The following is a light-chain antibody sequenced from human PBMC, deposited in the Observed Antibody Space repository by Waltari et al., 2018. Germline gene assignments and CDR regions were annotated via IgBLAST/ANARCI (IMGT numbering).Light chain of an antibody. CDR2: EAS. V-gene: IGKV3-11*01. CDR1: QNVGNY. Sequence: EIVLTQSPAILSLSPGERATLPCRASQNVGNYLAWYQQKSGQAPRLLIFEASSRATGTPARFSASGSGTDFTLTISSLEPEDFAVYFCQQRSNGPPSITFGQGTRLEIK. CDR3: QQRSNGPPSIT. J-gene: IGKJ5*01.